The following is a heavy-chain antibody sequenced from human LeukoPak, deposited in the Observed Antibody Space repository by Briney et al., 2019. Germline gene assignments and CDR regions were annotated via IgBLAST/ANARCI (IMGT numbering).Heavy chain of an antibody. CDR1: EFSVGSNY. CDR3: TRRLSWGVGYYYYMDV. V-gene: IGHV3-49*04. D-gene: IGHD6-13*01. J-gene: IGHJ6*03. CDR2: IRSKAYGGTT. Sequence: GGSLRLSCAASEFSVGSNYMTWVRQAPGKGLEWVGFIRSKAYGGTTEYAASVKGRFTISRDDSKSIAYLQMNSLKTEDTAVYYCTRRLSWGVGYYYYMDVWGKGTTVTVSS.